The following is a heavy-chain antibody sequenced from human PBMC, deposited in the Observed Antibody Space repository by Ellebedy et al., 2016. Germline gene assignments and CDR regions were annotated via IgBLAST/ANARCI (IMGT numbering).Heavy chain of an antibody. Sequence: SETLSLTCTVSGGSISSSSYYWGWIRQPPGKGLEWIGSIYYSGSTYYNPSLKSRVTISVDTSKNQFSLKLSSVAAADTAVYYCARGRFGSGYSVDYWGQGTLVTVSS. D-gene: IGHD3-3*01. V-gene: IGHV4-39*07. CDR3: ARGRFGSGYSVDY. CDR2: IYYSGST. CDR1: GGSISSSSYY. J-gene: IGHJ4*02.